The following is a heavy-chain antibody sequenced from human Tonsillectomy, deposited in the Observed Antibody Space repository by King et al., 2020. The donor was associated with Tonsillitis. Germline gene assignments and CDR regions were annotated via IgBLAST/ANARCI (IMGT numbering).Heavy chain of an antibody. J-gene: IGHJ4*02. CDR3: VKGGYGSGSYYNSFDY. CDR1: GFTFSSYA. D-gene: IGHD3-10*01. V-gene: IGHV3-64D*06. Sequence: VQLVESGGGLVQPGGSLRLSCSASGFTFSSYAMHWVRQAPGKGLEYVSAISSNGGSTYYADSVKGRFTISRDNSKNTLYLQMSSLRAEETAVYYCVKGGYGSGSYYNSFDYWGQGPLVTVSS. CDR2: ISSNGGST.